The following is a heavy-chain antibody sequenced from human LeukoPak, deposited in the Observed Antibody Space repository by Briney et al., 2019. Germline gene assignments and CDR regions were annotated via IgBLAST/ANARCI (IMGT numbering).Heavy chain of an antibody. V-gene: IGHV4-59*01. CDR1: GGSISGYY. CDR3: ARDNWNYGSSMDV. J-gene: IGHJ6*02. Sequence: SETLSLTCTVSGGSISGYYWSWIPQPPGKGLEWIGYIYYSGSTNYNPSLKSRVTISVDTSKNRFSLKLSSVTAADTAVYYCARDNWNYGSSMDVWGQGTTVTVSS. CDR2: IYYSGST. D-gene: IGHD1-7*01.